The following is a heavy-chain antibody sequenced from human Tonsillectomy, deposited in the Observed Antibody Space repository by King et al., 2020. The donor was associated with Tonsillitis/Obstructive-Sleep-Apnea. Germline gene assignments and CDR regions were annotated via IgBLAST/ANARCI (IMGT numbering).Heavy chain of an antibody. CDR1: RFTFSRYS. D-gene: IGHD4-17*01. Sequence: VQLVESGGGLVKPGGSLRLSCAASRFTFSRYSVNWVRQAPGKGLEWVSSTSTSGSYIYYTDSVKSRLTISRDNAKNSLYLQMNSLRAEETAVYYSARVARDYGDSYYMDVWGKGTTVTVSS. CDR3: ARVARDYGDSYYMDV. V-gene: IGHV3-21*01. CDR2: TSTSGSYI. J-gene: IGHJ6*03.